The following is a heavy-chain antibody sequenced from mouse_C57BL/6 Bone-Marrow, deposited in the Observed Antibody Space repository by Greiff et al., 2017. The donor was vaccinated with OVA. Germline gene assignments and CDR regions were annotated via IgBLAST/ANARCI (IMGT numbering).Heavy chain of an antibody. CDR2: ICTGGGS. CDR1: GFSLTSYA. V-gene: IGHV2-9-1*01. CDR3: ARNGSYTDFDD. Sequence: VKLMESGPGLVAPSQSLSITCTVSGFSLTSYAISWVRQPPGKGLEWLGVICTGGGSNYNSALKSRLSISKDNSKRQVFLKMNSLQTDDTAKYYCARNGSYTDFDDWGQGTTLTVSS. J-gene: IGHJ2*01. D-gene: IGHD2-12*01.